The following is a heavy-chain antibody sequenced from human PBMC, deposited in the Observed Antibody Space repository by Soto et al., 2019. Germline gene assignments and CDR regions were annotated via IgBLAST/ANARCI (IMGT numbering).Heavy chain of an antibody. Sequence: PGGSLRLSCAGSGFTFSSYAMSWVRQAPGKGLEWVSAISGSGGSTYYADSVKGRFTISRDNSKNTLYLQMNSLRAEDTAVYYCAKDAYYYGSGSYPYYFDYWGQGTLVTVSS. V-gene: IGHV3-23*01. J-gene: IGHJ4*02. CDR3: AKDAYYYGSGSYPYYFDY. CDR2: ISGSGGST. CDR1: GFTFSSYA. D-gene: IGHD3-10*01.